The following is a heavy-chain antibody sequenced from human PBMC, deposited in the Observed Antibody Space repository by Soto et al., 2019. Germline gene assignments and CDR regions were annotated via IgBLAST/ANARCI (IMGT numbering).Heavy chain of an antibody. V-gene: IGHV4-61*01. CDR2: IYYSGST. J-gene: IGHJ4*02. D-gene: IGHD2-21*02. Sequence: PSETLSLTCTVSGGSVSSGSYYWSWIRQPPGKGLEWIGYIYYSGSTNYNPSLKSRVTISVDTSKNQFSLKLSSVTAADTAVYYCARENWGGGDRGVEYYFDYWGQGTLVTVSS. CDR3: ARENWGGGDRGVEYYFDY. CDR1: GGSVSSGSYY.